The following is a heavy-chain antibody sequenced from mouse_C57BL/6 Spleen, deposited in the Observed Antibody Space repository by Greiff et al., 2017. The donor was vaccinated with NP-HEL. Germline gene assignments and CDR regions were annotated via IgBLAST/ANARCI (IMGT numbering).Heavy chain of an antibody. CDR2: IDPSDSYT. J-gene: IGHJ4*01. CDR1: GYTFTSYW. Sequence: VQLQQPGAELVRPGTSVKLSCKASGYTFTSYWMLWVKQRPGQGLEWIGVIDPSDSYTNYNQKFKGKATLTVDTSSSTAYMQLSSLTSEDSAVYYCARGGYYPLNYAMDYWGQGTSVTVSS. CDR3: ARGGYYPLNYAMDY. D-gene: IGHD1-1*01. V-gene: IGHV1-59*01.